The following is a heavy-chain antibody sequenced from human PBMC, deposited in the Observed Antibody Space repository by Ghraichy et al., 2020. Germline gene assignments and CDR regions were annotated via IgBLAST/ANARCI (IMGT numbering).Heavy chain of an antibody. Sequence: SETLSLTCTVSDGSISSSYWSWIRQPPGKGLEWIGYIYYSGITKYNPSLKSRVTLSVDTSKNQFSLKLTSVTAADTAVYYCARNWQGSSWTGGGHYYYGMDVWGQGTTVTVSS. CDR1: DGSISSSY. CDR2: IYYSGIT. CDR3: ARNWQGSSWTGGGHYYYGMDV. J-gene: IGHJ6*02. D-gene: IGHD6-13*01. V-gene: IGHV4-59*01.